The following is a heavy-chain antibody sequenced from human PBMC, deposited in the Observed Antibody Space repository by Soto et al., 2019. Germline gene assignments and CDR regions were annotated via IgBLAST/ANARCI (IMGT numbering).Heavy chain of an antibody. Sequence: GESLKISCKGSGYSFTSYWIGWVRQMPGKGLEWMGIIYPGDSDTRYSPSFQGQVTISADKSISTAYLQWSSLKASDTAMYYCALTQQSGHYYSVMDVWGQGTTVTVSS. CDR2: IYPGDSDT. CDR3: ALTQQSGHYYSVMDV. V-gene: IGHV5-51*01. D-gene: IGHD2-8*01. CDR1: GYSFTSYW. J-gene: IGHJ6*02.